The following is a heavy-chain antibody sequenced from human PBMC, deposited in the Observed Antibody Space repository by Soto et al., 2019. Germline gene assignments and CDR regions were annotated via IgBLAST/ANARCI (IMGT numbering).Heavy chain of an antibody. V-gene: IGHV3-23*01. J-gene: IGHJ6*02. CDR2: ISESGGSS. Sequence: PGGSLRLSCAASGFTFSSYAMTWVRQAPGKGLEWVSTISESGGSSSYADSVKGRFAISRDNSKNTLSLQMNSLRAEDTAVYYCAKVWGVSGMDVWGQGTTVTVSS. CDR3: AKVWGVSGMDV. D-gene: IGHD3-10*01. CDR1: GFTFSSYA.